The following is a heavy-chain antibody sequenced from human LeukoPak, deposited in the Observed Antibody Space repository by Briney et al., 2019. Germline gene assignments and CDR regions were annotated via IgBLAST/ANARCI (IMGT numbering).Heavy chain of an antibody. V-gene: IGHV3-33*01. CDR1: GFTFSSYG. CDR2: IWYDGSNK. D-gene: IGHD2-15*01. Sequence: GGSLRLSCAASGFTFSSYGMHWVRQAPGKGLEWVAVIWYDGSNKYYADSVKGRFTISRDNSKNTLYLQMNSLRAEDTAVHYCARDRCSGGSCYPLLGFDYWGQGTLVTVSS. CDR3: ARDRCSGGSCYPLLGFDY. J-gene: IGHJ4*02.